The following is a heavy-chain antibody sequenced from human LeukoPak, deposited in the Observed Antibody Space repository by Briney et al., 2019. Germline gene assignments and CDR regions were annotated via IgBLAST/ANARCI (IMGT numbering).Heavy chain of an antibody. CDR2: ISYDGCNK. CDR1: GLPLSSYA. CDR3: AGDDYDFWSGYYTAKVYYGMDV. J-gene: IGHJ6*02. Sequence: GESLLLSCSAPGLPLSSYAMPSVREAPGKGLDGVAVISYDGCNKYYAVSVKGRFTISRDNSKNTLYLHMNSLRAEGTAVYYCAGDDYDFWSGYYTAKVYYGMDVWGQGTTVTVSS. V-gene: IGHV3-30-3*01. D-gene: IGHD3-3*01.